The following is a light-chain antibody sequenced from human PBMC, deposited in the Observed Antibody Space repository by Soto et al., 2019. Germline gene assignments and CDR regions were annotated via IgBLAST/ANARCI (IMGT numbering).Light chain of an antibody. Sequence: DIQLTQSPSFLSASVGDRGTITCRASQGISTYLAWYQQKPRKAPKLLINAASTLQSGVPLSFSGSGSGTSSPLTISSLPHEDSASYYCQQRLSYPITFGPGTRLEIK. J-gene: IGKJ5*01. CDR2: AAS. V-gene: IGKV1-9*01. CDR3: QQRLSYPIT. CDR1: QGISTY.